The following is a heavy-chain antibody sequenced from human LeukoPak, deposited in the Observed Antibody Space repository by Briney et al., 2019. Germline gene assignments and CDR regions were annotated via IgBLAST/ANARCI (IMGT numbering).Heavy chain of an antibody. Sequence: GGSLRLSCAASGFTFSSYWLSWVRQAPGKGLEWVASIEQDGSQKYYVDSVRGRFTISRDNAKNSLYLQMNSLRAEDTAVYYCARVGSSGWYYFDYWGQGTLVTVSS. V-gene: IGHV3-7*01. CDR2: IEQDGSQK. J-gene: IGHJ4*02. CDR3: ARVGSSGWYYFDY. D-gene: IGHD6-19*01. CDR1: GFTFSSYW.